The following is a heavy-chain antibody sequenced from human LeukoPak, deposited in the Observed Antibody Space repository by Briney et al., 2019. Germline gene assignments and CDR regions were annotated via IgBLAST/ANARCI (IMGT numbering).Heavy chain of an antibody. CDR2: IYYSGST. CDR1: GGSISSGGYY. CDR3: ARKYDSGWYDY. D-gene: IGHD6-19*01. Sequence: SETLSLTCTVSGGSISSGGYYWSWIRQHPGKGLEWIGYIYYSGSTYYNLSLKSRVTISVDTSKNQFSLKLSSMTAVDTAVYYCARKYDSGWYDYWGQGILVTVSS. J-gene: IGHJ4*02. V-gene: IGHV4-31*03.